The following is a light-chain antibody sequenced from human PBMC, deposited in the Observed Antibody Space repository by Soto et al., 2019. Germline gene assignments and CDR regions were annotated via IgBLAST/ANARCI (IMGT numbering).Light chain of an antibody. Sequence: EIVLTQSPGTLSLSPGERATLSCRASQSVSSSYLAWYQQKPGQAPRLLLYGASSRATAIPDRFSGSGSGTDFPLNISRLEAEEFAVYYCQQYGSTPPYTFGQGTKLEIK. CDR2: GAS. V-gene: IGKV3-20*01. CDR1: QSVSSSY. CDR3: QQYGSTPPYT. J-gene: IGKJ2*01.